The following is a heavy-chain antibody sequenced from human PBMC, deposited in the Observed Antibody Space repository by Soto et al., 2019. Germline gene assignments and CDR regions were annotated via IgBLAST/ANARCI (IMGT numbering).Heavy chain of an antibody. J-gene: IGHJ5*02. Sequence: EAQLVESGGGLVQPGGSLRLSCAASGFTFSVYTMHWVRQSPGKGLEWISSITSSGTTISYADSVKGRFTISRDNAKSSLFLQMDTLRDEDTAVYYCARDGYSPSSDWTWFAPWGQGTLVTVSS. D-gene: IGHD6-6*01. V-gene: IGHV3-48*02. CDR1: GFTFSVYT. CDR3: ARDGYSPSSDWTWFAP. CDR2: ITSSGTTI.